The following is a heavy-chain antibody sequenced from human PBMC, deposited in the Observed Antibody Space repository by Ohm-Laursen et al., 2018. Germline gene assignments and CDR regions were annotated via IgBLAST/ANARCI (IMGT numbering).Heavy chain of an antibody. J-gene: IGHJ4*02. D-gene: IGHD3-22*01. CDR1: GGSFSGYY. V-gene: IGHV4-34*01. CDR2: INHSGST. CDR3: ARAAMYYYDSSGNFFTY. Sequence: TLSLTCAVYGGSFSGYYWSWIRQPPGKGLEWIGEINHSGSTNYNPSLKSRGTISADTSKNQFSLKLSSVTAADTAVYYCARAAMYYYDSSGNFFTYWGQGTLVTVSS.